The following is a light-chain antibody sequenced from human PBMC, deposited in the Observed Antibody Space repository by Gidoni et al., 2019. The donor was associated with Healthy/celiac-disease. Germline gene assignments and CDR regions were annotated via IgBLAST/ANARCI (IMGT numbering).Light chain of an antibody. CDR1: SRDVGGYNY. V-gene: IGLV2-14*01. Sequence: QSALTQPASVSGSPGQSITSACTGTSRDVGGYNYVSWYQQHPGKAPKLMIYDVSNRPSVVSNRLSGSKSGNTASLTISGLQAEDEADYYCSSYTSSITYVVFGGGTKLTVL. CDR3: SSYTSSITYVV. CDR2: DVS. J-gene: IGLJ2*01.